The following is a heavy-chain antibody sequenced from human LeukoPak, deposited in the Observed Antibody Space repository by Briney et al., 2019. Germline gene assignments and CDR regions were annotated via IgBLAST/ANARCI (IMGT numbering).Heavy chain of an antibody. V-gene: IGHV3-21*01. Sequence: GGSLRLSCAASGFTFSSYSMNWVRQAPGKGLEWVSSISSSSSYIYYADSVKGRFTISRDNAKNSLYLQMNSLRAEDTAGYYCAIIVATAHDAFDIWGQGTMVTVSS. CDR3: AIIVATAHDAFDI. J-gene: IGHJ3*02. CDR1: GFTFSSYS. D-gene: IGHD5-12*01. CDR2: ISSSSSYI.